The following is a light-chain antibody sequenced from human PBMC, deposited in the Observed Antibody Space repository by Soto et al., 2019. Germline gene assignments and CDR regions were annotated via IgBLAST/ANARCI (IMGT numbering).Light chain of an antibody. CDR1: QLISCG. CDR3: QQYNSSPWT. CDR2: HAS. V-gene: IGKV1-5*01. Sequence: DIQRTQSPSLRSASVADSVTITGRASQLISCGLAWYQQKPGEVPKLLIFHASNMDSGVPARFSGSGSGTEFTLTVSRLQPDDFATYYCQQYNSSPWTFGQGTKVEI. J-gene: IGKJ1*01.